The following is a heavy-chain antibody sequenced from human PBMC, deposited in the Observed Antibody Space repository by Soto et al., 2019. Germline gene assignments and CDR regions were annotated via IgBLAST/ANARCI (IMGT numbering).Heavy chain of an antibody. D-gene: IGHD6-19*01. V-gene: IGHV1-2*04. CDR1: GYTFTGYY. Sequence: ASVKVSCKASGYTFTGYYMHWVRQARGQEHEWMGWINPNSGGTNYGQKFQCWDTMTRDTSVSTAYMELSRLRSDDTAVYYCARYSSGWYRDRDAFDIWGQGRMVTVSS. J-gene: IGHJ3*02. CDR2: INPNSGGT. CDR3: ARYSSGWYRDRDAFDI.